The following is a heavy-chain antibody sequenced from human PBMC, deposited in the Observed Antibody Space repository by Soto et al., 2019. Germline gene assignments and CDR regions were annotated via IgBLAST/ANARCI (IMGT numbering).Heavy chain of an antibody. Sequence: QERLVQSVAEVRKPGSSVKVSCKVTGGTSTRYAINWVRQAPGQGLEWMGGIVPMFGTSKCAQKFQGRVTITADTSTNIAYMELRSLRSEDTAVYYGNRGSAYDFWSGALWGQGTLVCVSS. J-gene: IGHJ4*02. CDR3: NRGSAYDFWSGAL. CDR2: IVPMFGTS. CDR1: GGTSTRYA. D-gene: IGHD3-3*01. V-gene: IGHV1-69*06.